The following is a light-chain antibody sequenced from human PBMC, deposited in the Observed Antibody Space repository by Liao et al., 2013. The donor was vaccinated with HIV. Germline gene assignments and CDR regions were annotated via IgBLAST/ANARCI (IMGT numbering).Light chain of an antibody. J-gene: IGLJ2*01. CDR1: KLGDKY. CDR2: QDS. V-gene: IGLV3-1*01. Sequence: SYELTQPPSVSVSPGQTASITCSGDKLGDKYASWYQQKPGQSPVLVIYQDSDRPSGIPERFSGSNSGNTATLTISRVEAGDEADYYCQVWDTSSYQVVFGGGTKLTVL. CDR3: QVWDTSSYQVV.